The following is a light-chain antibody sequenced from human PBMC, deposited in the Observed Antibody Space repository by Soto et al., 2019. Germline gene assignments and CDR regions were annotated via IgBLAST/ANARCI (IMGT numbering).Light chain of an antibody. CDR2: DAS. Sequence: DIQMTQSPSTLSASVGERVTITCWASQSISSWLAWYQQKPGKAPKLLIYDASSLESGVPSRFSGSGSGTEFTLTISSLQPDDFATYHCQQYNSYSSYTFGQGTKLEIK. CDR1: QSISSW. CDR3: QQYNSYSSYT. J-gene: IGKJ2*01. V-gene: IGKV1-5*01.